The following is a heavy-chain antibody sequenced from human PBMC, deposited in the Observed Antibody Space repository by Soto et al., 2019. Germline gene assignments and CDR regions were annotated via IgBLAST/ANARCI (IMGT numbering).Heavy chain of an antibody. V-gene: IGHV3-48*01. CDR2: ISSSSSTI. CDR1: GFTFSSYS. J-gene: IGHJ5*02. CDR3: AKGGDYGSGLFDP. Sequence: PGGSLRLSCAASGFTFSSYSMNWVRQAPGKGLEWVSYISSSSSTIYYADSVKGRFTISRDNSKNTLYLQMNSLRAEDTAVYYCAKGGDYGSGLFDPWGQGTLVTVSS. D-gene: IGHD3-10*01.